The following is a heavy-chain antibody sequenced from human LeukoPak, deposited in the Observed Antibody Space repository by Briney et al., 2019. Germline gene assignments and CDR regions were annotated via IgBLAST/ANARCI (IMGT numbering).Heavy chain of an antibody. CDR1: GGSISTYY. CDR3: ARHDSGTAATT. CDR2: IYYSGST. J-gene: IGHJ1*01. V-gene: IGHV4-59*08. Sequence: SETLSLTCTVSGGSISTYYWSWIRQPPGKGLEWIGYIYYSGSTNYNPSLKSRVTISVDTSKNQFSLKLSSVTAADTAVYYCARHDSGTAATTWGQGTLVTVSS. D-gene: IGHD6-13*01.